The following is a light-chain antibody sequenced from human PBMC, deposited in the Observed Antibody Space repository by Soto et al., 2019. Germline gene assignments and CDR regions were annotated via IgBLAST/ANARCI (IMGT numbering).Light chain of an antibody. CDR2: GAS. V-gene: IGKV3-20*01. CDR3: QQYGSSPYT. J-gene: IGKJ2*01. Sequence: EIVLTQSPGTLSLSPGERATLSCRASQSVSSSYLAWYQQKPGQSPRLLIYGASSRATGISDRFSGSGSGTDFTLTISRLEPADFAVYYCQQYGSSPYTFGQGTKLEIK. CDR1: QSVSSSY.